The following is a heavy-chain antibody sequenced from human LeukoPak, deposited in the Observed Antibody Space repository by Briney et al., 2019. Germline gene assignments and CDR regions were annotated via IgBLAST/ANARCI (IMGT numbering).Heavy chain of an antibody. CDR2: IYPGDSDT. J-gene: IGHJ4*02. CDR3: ARSPLVTQGGADY. CDR1: GYSFTSYW. V-gene: IGHV5-51*07. Sequence: GESLKISCKGSGYSFTSYWIGWVHQMPGKGLEWMGIIYPGDSDTRYSPSFQGQVTISADKSISTAYLQWSSLKASDTAMYYCARSPLVTQGGADYWGQGTLVTVSS. D-gene: IGHD4-17*01.